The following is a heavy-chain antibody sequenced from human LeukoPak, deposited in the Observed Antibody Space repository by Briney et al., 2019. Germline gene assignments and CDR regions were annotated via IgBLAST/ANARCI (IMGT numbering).Heavy chain of an antibody. CDR3: ARDYR. Sequence: GGSLRLSCAASGFTFSSNWMSWVRQAPGKGLEWVANIKQDGSEKYYVDSVKGRFTISRDNAKNSLYLKMNSLRAEDTAVYYCARDYRWGQGTLVTVSS. D-gene: IGHD3-16*02. V-gene: IGHV3-7*01. J-gene: IGHJ4*02. CDR1: GFTFSSNW. CDR2: IKQDGSEK.